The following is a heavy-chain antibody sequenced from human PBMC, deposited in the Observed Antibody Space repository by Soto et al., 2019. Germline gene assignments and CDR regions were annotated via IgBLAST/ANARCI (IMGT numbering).Heavy chain of an antibody. J-gene: IGHJ4*02. CDR3: AKFGSLGVVTGYFDY. V-gene: IGHV3-23*01. CDR2: ISGSGGST. CDR1: GFSFSNYG. D-gene: IGHD1-26*01. Sequence: EVQLLESGGGLVQPGGSLRLSCAASGFSFSNYGMTWVRQAPGEGLECVSRISGSGGSTYNADSVKGRFTISRDNSKNMLYLKMNSLRAEDTAVYYCAKFGSLGVVTGYFDYWGQGILVTVSS.